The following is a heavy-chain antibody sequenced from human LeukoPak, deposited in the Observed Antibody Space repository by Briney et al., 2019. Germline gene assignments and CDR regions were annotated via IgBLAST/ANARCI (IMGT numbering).Heavy chain of an antibody. CDR1: GFTFNLYA. CDR2: LAYDGTNE. Sequence: PGGSLRLSCATSGFTFNLYAMHWVRHAPGKGLEWVALLAYDGTNEYYADSVKGRFTISRDNSKNSVYLQMTSLKYEDTAVYYCAKGGPLGDTNRFDQWGQGTLVSVSS. V-gene: IGHV3-30*04. CDR3: AKGGPLGDTNRFDQ. D-gene: IGHD2-8*01. J-gene: IGHJ4*02.